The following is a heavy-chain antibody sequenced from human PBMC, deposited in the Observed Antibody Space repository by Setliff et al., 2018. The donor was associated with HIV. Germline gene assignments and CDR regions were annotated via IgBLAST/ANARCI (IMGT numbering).Heavy chain of an antibody. CDR3: ARKYYDILTGYYAADY. CDR2: ISAYNGNT. Sequence: WASVKVSCKTSGYTFTSYGITWVRQAPGQGLEWMGWISAYNGNTDYAQKFQDRVAMTTDTSTSTAYMELRSLRSDDTALYYCARKYYDILTGYYAADYWGQGTLVTVSS. J-gene: IGHJ4*02. CDR1: GYTFTSYG. D-gene: IGHD3-9*01. V-gene: IGHV1-18*01.